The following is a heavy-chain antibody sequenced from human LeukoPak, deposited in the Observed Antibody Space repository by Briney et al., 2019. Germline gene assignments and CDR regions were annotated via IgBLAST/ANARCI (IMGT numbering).Heavy chain of an antibody. V-gene: IGHV3-53*01. CDR2: IYSGGST. Sequence: PGGSLRLSCAASGFTVSSNYMSWVRQAPGKGLEWVSVIYSGGSTYYADSVKGRFTISRDNSKNTLYLQMNSLRAEDTAVYYCARERGGYSYGRRYYYMDVWGKGTTVTVSS. D-gene: IGHD5-18*01. CDR1: GFTVSSNY. CDR3: ARERGGYSYGRRYYYMDV. J-gene: IGHJ6*03.